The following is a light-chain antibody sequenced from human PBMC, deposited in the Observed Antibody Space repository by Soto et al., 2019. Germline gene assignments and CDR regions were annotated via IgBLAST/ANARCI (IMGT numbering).Light chain of an antibody. CDR2: AAS. CDR1: QGVGTN. Sequence: EIVMTQSPDTMSVSPGEGATLSCRASQGVGTNLAWYQQRPGQAPRLLIYAASTRATGIPARFSGRGSGTEFTLTISSLQSEDFALYFCQQYNNWPLYSFGQGTKLEIK. V-gene: IGKV3-15*01. J-gene: IGKJ2*01. CDR3: QQYNNWPLYS.